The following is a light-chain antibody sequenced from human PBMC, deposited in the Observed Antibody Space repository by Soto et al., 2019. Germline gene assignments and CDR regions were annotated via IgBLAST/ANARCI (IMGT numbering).Light chain of an antibody. CDR1: SSDVGGYKY. J-gene: IGLJ2*01. V-gene: IGLV2-14*01. CDR3: ASYTSSSTSVI. CDR2: EVS. Sequence: QSALTQPASVSGSPGQSITISCTGTSSDVGGYKYVSWYQQHPDKAPKLIIFEVSNRPSGISSRFSGSKSGNTASLTISGLQADDEADYYCASYTSSSTSVIFGRGTKRTVL.